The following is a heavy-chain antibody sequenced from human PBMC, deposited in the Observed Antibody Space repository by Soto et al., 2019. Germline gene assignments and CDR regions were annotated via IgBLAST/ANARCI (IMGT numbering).Heavy chain of an antibody. D-gene: IGHD2-15*01. CDR2: ISGSGGST. CDR3: AKDGGNAYYYYGMDV. J-gene: IGHJ6*02. V-gene: IGHV3-23*01. CDR1: GFTFSSYA. Sequence: PGGSLRLSCAASGFTFSSYAMSWVRQAPGKGLEWVSAISGSGGSTYYADSVKGRFTISRDSSKNTLYLQMNSLRAEDTAVYYCAKDGGNAYYYYGMDVWGQGTTVTVYS.